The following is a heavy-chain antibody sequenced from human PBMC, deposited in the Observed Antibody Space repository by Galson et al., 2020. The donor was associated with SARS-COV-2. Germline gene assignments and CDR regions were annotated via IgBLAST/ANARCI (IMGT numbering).Heavy chain of an antibody. Sequence: SQTLSLTCTVSGVSISSYYWSWIRQPPGKGLEWIGYIYYSGSTNYNPSLKSRVTISVDTSKNQFSLKLSSVTAADTAVYYCARESYDSSGHYLAYFDYWGQGTLVTVSS. V-gene: IGHV4-59*01. D-gene: IGHD3-22*01. CDR3: ARESYDSSGHYLAYFDY. CDR1: GVSISSYY. J-gene: IGHJ4*02. CDR2: IYYSGST.